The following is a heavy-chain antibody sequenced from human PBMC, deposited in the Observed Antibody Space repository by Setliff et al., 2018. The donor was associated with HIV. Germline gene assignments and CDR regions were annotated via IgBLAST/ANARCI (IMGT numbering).Heavy chain of an antibody. Sequence: SVKVSCKASGGTFKNFAINWVRQAPGQGLEWMGGIIPISGTAVYAQNFRGRVTVATDDSTNAAYMEISSLKSDDTAVYFCARVGGIELWNQAYFDYWGQGTLVTVSS. CDR2: IIPISGTA. V-gene: IGHV1-69*05. J-gene: IGHJ4*02. CDR1: GGTFKNFA. CDR3: ARVGGIELWNQAYFDY. D-gene: IGHD1-1*01.